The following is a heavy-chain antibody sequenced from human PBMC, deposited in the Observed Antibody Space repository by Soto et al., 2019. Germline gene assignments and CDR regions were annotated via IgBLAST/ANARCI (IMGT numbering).Heavy chain of an antibody. J-gene: IGHJ5*02. D-gene: IGHD1-26*01. Sequence: SFAAGGFCCSSWWMFCVHQAPGKGLEWVASMNQDGSEEHYVDSVRGRFTISRDNAKNSVYLQMNSLRVYDTAVYYGASDIGPNPLDSWGQGTLVTVSS. CDR3: ASDIGPNPLDS. CDR1: GFCCSSWW. CDR2: MNQDGSEE. V-gene: IGHV3-7*01.